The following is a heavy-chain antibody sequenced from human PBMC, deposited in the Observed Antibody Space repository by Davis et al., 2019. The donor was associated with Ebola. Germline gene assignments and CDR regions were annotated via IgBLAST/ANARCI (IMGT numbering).Heavy chain of an antibody. CDR1: GFSFSAYW. CDR2: INKDGSIT. CDR3: AKGGRILGPTRLYFQY. D-gene: IGHD1-26*01. J-gene: IGHJ1*01. V-gene: IGHV3-74*01. Sequence: HTGGSLRLSCAASGFSFSAYWMHWVRQVPGKGLMWVSRINKDGSITNYADSVKGRFTISRDNTKNTLFLQMNSLRAEDTAVYYCAKGGRILGPTRLYFQYWGQGTLVTVSS.